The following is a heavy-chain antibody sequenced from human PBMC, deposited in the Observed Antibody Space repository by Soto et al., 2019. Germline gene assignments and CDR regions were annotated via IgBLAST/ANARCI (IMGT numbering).Heavy chain of an antibody. V-gene: IGHV3-33*01. D-gene: IGHD5-12*01. CDR1: GFTFRNYG. J-gene: IGHJ6*02. Sequence: QVQLVESGGGVVQPGRSLRLSCAASGFTFRNYGMQWVRQAPVKGLEWVALVWYDGGNKNYVDSVKGRFTISRDNSKNTLYLQMNSLRDEDTAVYYCVRAAGYSGNDYVYYYGMDVWGQGTTVTVSS. CDR3: VRAAGYSGNDYVYYYGMDV. CDR2: VWYDGGNK.